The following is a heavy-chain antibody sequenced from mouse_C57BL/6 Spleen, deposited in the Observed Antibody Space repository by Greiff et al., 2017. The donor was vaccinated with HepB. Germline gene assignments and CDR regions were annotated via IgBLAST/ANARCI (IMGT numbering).Heavy chain of an antibody. CDR1: GYAFSSYW. CDR2: IYPGDGDT. Sequence: QVQLQQSGAELVKPGASVKISCKASGYAFSSYWMNWVKQRPGKGLEWIGQIYPGDGDTNYNGKFKGKATLTADKSSSTAYMQLSSLTSEDSAVYFCARRTTPLEAMDYWGQGTSVTVSS. CDR3: ARRTTPLEAMDY. V-gene: IGHV1-80*01. J-gene: IGHJ4*01. D-gene: IGHD5-5*01.